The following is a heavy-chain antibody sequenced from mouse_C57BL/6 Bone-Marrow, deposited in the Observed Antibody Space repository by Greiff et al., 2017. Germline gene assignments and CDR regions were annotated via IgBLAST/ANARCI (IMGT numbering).Heavy chain of an antibody. D-gene: IGHD3-1*01. CDR2: IDPENGAT. V-gene: IGHV14-4*01. CDR1: GFNIKDDY. CDR3: TTSGLYFDY. Sequence: VQLKESGAELVRPGASVKLSCTASGFNIKDDYMHWVKQRPEQGLEWIGWIDPENGATEYASKFQGKATITADTSSNTAYLQLSSLTSEDTAVYYCTTSGLYFDYWGQGTTLTVSS. J-gene: IGHJ2*01.